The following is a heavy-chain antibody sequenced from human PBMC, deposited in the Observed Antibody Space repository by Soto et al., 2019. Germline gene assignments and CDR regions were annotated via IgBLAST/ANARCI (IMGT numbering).Heavy chain of an antibody. CDR1: GGSIRSGGYY. J-gene: IGHJ6*02. CDR3: ARDRLMATAGTARHYFGLDV. CDR2: TYYSGNT. D-gene: IGHD5-18*01. V-gene: IGHV4-31*03. Sequence: SETLSLTCTVSGGSIRSGGYYWSWVRQNPRRGLEWIGNTYYSGNTYYNPSLKSRLTISVDTSKNQFSLNLSSVTAADTAVYYCARDRLMATAGTARHYFGLDVWGQGTTVTVSS.